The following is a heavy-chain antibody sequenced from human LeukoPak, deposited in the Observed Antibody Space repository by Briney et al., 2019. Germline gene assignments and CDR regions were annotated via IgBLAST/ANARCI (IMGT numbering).Heavy chain of an antibody. V-gene: IGHV1-3*01. D-gene: IGHD6-19*01. CDR1: GYTFTSYG. CDR2: INAGNGNT. J-gene: IGHJ6*02. CDR3: ARVSPIAVAGTHYYYGMDV. Sequence: EASVKVSCKASGYTFTSYGISWVRQAPGQGLEWMGWINAGNGNTKYSQKFQGRVTITRDTSASTAYMELSSLRPEDTAVYYCARVSPIAVAGTHYYYGMDVWGQGTTVTVSS.